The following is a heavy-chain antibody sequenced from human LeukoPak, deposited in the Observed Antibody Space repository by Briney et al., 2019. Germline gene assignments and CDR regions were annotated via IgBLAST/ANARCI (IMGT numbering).Heavy chain of an antibody. Sequence: GGSLRLSCAASGFTFTDYAMTWVRQAPGKGLEWVSSIAVSTANRYYSNSVKGRFTISRDNPKNTLYLQMNSLRAEDTAVYYCAKECMSSWQFDPWGRGTLVTVSS. D-gene: IGHD6-13*01. CDR2: IAVSTANR. V-gene: IGHV3-23*01. CDR3: AKECMSSWQFDP. CDR1: GFTFTDYA. J-gene: IGHJ5*02.